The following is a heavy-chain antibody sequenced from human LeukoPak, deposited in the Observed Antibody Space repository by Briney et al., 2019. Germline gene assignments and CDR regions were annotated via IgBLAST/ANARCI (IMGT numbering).Heavy chain of an antibody. CDR1: GGSISGYY. D-gene: IGHD3-9*01. CDR2: IDYSGDT. V-gene: IGHV4-59*12. Sequence: SETLSLTCTVSGGSISGYYWSWIRQPPGKALEWIAYIDYSGDTNSNPSLKSRVTTSVDRSKNQFSLRLNSVTAADTAFYFCARDAAGLRDFDPWGQGTLVTVSS. CDR3: ARDAAGLRDFDP. J-gene: IGHJ5*02.